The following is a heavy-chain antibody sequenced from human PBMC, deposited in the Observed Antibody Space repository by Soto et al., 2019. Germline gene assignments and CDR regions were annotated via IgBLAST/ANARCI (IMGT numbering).Heavy chain of an antibody. D-gene: IGHD3-22*01. CDR1: GYTFTSYG. J-gene: IGHJ4*02. V-gene: IGHV1-18*01. CDR3: ARARDSSGYYYKSRVCYFDY. Sequence: QVQLVQSGAEVKKPGASVKVSCKASGYTFTSYGISWVRQAPGQGLEWMGWISAYNGNTNYAQKLQGRVTMTTDTSTSTAYMELRSLRSDDTAVYYCARARDSSGYYYKSRVCYFDYWGQGTLVTVSS. CDR2: ISAYNGNT.